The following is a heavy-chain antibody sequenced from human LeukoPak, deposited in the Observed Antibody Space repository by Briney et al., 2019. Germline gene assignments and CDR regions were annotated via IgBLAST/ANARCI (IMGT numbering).Heavy chain of an antibody. CDR1: GFTFSSYA. J-gene: IGHJ4*02. D-gene: IGHD6-19*01. V-gene: IGHV3-30-3*01. CDR3: ASETTRQWLVTRTIDY. Sequence: GGSLRLSCAASGFTFSSYAMHWVRQAPGKGLEWVAVISYDGSNKYYADSVKGRFTISRDNSKNTLYLQMNSLRAEDTAVYYCASETTRQWLVTRTIDYWGQGTLVTVSS. CDR2: ISYDGSNK.